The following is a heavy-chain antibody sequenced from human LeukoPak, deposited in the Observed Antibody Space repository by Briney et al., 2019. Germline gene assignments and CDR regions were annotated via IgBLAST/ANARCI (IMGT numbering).Heavy chain of an antibody. CDR2: INPNSGGT. J-gene: IGHJ5*02. Sequence: ASVKVSCKASGYTFTGYYMHWVGQAPGQGLEWMGWINPNSGGTNYAQKFQGRVTMTRDTSISTAYMELSRLRSDDTAVYYCARDHVGYSYGYWFDPWGQGTLVTVSS. CDR3: ARDHVGYSYGYWFDP. CDR1: GYTFTGYY. D-gene: IGHD5-18*01. V-gene: IGHV1-2*02.